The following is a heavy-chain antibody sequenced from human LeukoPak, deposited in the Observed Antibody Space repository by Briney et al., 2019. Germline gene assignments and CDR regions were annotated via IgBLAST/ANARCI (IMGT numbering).Heavy chain of an antibody. J-gene: IGHJ5*02. CDR2: IWSDGTGK. Sequence: GRSLRLSCPGSGFTYSHYGMHWVRQAPGKGLEWVAVIWSDGTGKYYSDAVKGRFTISRDNFRNTLYLQMNSLRGEDTAVYYCARDAERGFYYRKALKTWGERALVTVSS. CDR1: GFTYSHYG. V-gene: IGHV3-33*08. D-gene: IGHD3-22*01. CDR3: ARDAERGFYYRKALKT.